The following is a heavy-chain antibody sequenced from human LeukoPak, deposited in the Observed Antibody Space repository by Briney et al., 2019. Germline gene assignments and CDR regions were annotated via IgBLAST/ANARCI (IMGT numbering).Heavy chain of an antibody. CDR3: AKDGPVKFLEWSPSYYFDY. CDR1: GFTFSSYG. Sequence: PAGGSLRLSCAASGFTFSSYGMHWVRQAPGKGLEWVAVIWYDGSNKYYADSVKGRFTISRDNSKNTLYLQMNSQRAEDTAVYYCAKDGPVKFLEWSPSYYFDYWGQGTPVTVSS. J-gene: IGHJ4*02. D-gene: IGHD3-3*01. V-gene: IGHV3-33*06. CDR2: IWYDGSNK.